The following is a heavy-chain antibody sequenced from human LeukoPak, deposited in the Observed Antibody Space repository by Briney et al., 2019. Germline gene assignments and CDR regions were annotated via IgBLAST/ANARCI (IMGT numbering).Heavy chain of an antibody. CDR2: INPNSGGT. CDR3: ARDLGITGSPGGTEV. Sequence: GASVKDSFMASGYTFTGYYMHWVRQAPGQGLEWMGWINPNSGGTNYAQKFQGRVTMTRDTSISTAYMELSRLRSDDTAVYYCARDLGITGSPGGTEVWGEGTTVTVSS. D-gene: IGHD1-20*01. J-gene: IGHJ6*04. CDR1: GYTFTGYY. V-gene: IGHV1-2*02.